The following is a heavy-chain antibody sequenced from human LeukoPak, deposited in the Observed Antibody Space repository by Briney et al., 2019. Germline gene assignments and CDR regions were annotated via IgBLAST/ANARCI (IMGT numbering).Heavy chain of an antibody. CDR3: ARARYSSSSRAFDI. J-gene: IGHJ3*02. CDR1: GSSISSYY. V-gene: IGHV4-4*07. CDR2: IYSSGNT. Sequence: SETLSLTCTVSGSSISSYYWSWIRQPAGKGLEWIGRIYSSGNTNYNPSLMRRVTMSVDTSKNQFSLKLSSVTAADTAVYYCARARYSSSSRAFDIWGQGTVVTVSS. D-gene: IGHD6-6*01.